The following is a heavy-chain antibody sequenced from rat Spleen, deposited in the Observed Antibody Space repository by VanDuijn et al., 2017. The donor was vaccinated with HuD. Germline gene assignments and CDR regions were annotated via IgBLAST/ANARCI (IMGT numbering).Heavy chain of an antibody. J-gene: IGHJ4*01. V-gene: IGHV5-25*01. CDR1: GFTYSNYV. Sequence: EVQLVESGGGLVQPGRSLKLSCAASGFTYSNYVMAWFRQAPTKGLEWVASISTGGGKTYYRDSVRGRFTISRDYAKSSLYLQMNSLKSEDTATYYCARQSVMDAWGQGASVTVSS. CDR3: ARQSVMDA. CDR2: ISTGGGKT.